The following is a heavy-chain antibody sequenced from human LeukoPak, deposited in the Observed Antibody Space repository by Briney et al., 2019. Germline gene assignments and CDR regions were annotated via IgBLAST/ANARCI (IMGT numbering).Heavy chain of an antibody. CDR2: ISSSGSTI. D-gene: IGHD3-10*01. CDR1: GFTFSDYY. Sequence: GGSLGLSCAASGFTFSDYYMSWIRQAPGKGLEWVSYISSSGSTIYYADSVKGRFTISRDNAKNSLYLQMNSLRAEDTAVYYCASENYYRAPLGAEYFQHWGQGTLVTVSS. V-gene: IGHV3-11*01. CDR3: ASENYYRAPLGAEYFQH. J-gene: IGHJ1*01.